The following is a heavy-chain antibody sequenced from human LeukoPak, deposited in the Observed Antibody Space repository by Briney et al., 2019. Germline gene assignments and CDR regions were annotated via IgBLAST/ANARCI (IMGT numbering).Heavy chain of an antibody. V-gene: IGHV4-34*01. J-gene: IGHJ4*02. D-gene: IGHD3-10*01. CDR2: INHSGST. CDR1: GGSFSGYY. Sequence: SETLSLTCAVYGGSFSGYYWSWIRQPPGKGLELIGDINHSGSTNYNPSLKSRVTISVDTSKNQFSLKLSSVTAADTAVYYCARGLSPRINMVRGVRPPFRGVFDYWGQGTLVTVSS. CDR3: ARGLSPRINMVRGVRPPFRGVFDY.